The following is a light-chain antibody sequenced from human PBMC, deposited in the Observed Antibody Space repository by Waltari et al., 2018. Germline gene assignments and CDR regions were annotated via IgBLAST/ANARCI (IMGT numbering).Light chain of an antibody. Sequence: DIVVTQSPLSLPVTPGEPASISCRSSQSLLHSNGYNYLDWYLQKPGQSPQLLIYLGSNRASGVPDRFSGSGSGTDFTLKISRVEAEDVGVYYCMQSLRALWTSGQGTKVEIK. J-gene: IGKJ1*01. CDR3: MQSLRALWT. V-gene: IGKV2-28*01. CDR1: QSLLHSNGYNY. CDR2: LGS.